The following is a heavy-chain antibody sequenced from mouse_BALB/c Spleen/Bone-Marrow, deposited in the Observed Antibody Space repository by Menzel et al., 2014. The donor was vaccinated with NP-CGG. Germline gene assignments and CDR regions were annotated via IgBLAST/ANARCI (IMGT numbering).Heavy chain of an antibody. V-gene: IGHV2-2*02. CDR2: IWSGGST. CDR1: GFSLTSYG. J-gene: IGHJ3*01. Sequence: VQGVESGPGLVQPSQSLSITCTVSGFSLTSYGVHWVRQSPGKGLDWLGVIWSGGSTDYNAAFISRLSIIKDNSKSQVFFKMNSLQANDTAIYYCAGNGDAWFAYWGQGTLVTVSA. D-gene: IGHD3-3*01. CDR3: AGNGDAWFAY.